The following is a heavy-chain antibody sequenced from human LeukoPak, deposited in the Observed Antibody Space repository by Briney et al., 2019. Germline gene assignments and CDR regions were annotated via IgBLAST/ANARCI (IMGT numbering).Heavy chain of an antibody. Sequence: GGSLRLSCAASGFTSSSYSMNWVRQAPGKALEWVSSISSSSSYIYYADSVKGRFTISRDNAKNSLYLQMNSLRAEDTAVYYCARDGAMAGAFDIWGQGTMVTVSS. V-gene: IGHV3-21*01. CDR2: ISSSSSYI. CDR3: ARDGAMAGAFDI. CDR1: GFTSSSYS. J-gene: IGHJ3*02. D-gene: IGHD5-18*01.